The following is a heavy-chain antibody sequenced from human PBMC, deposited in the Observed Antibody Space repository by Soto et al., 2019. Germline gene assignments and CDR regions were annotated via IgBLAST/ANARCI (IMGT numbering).Heavy chain of an antibody. Sequence: GGSLRLSCAASGFTFSSYAMSWVRQAPGKGLEWVSAISGSGGSTYYADSVKGRFTISRDNSKNTLYLQMNSLRAEDTAVYYRAKYRHFFLVRGTRDYYVMDLWGQGTTVTASS. D-gene: IGHD3-10*01. CDR1: GFTFSSYA. CDR2: ISGSGGST. V-gene: IGHV3-23*01. J-gene: IGHJ6*02. CDR3: AKYRHFFLVRGTRDYYVMDL.